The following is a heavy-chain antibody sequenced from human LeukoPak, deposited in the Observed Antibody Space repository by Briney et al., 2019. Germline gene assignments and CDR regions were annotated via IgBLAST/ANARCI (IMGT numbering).Heavy chain of an antibody. V-gene: IGHV1-18*01. D-gene: IGHD4-23*01. J-gene: IGHJ6*03. CDR2: TSAYNGNT. Sequence: ASVKVSCKASGYTFTSYGISWVRQAPGQGLEWMGWTSAYNGNTNYAQKLQGRVTMTTDTSTSTAYMELRSLRSDDTAVYYCASSVVVSVGYYYYYYYMDVWGKGTTVTVSS. CDR3: ASSVVVSVGYYYYYYYMDV. CDR1: GYTFTSYG.